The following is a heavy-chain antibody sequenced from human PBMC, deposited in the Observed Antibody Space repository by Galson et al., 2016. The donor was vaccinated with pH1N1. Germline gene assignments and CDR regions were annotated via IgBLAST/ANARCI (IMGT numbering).Heavy chain of an antibody. CDR2: ISWNSGSI. Sequence: SLRLSCAASGFTFDDYAMHWVRQAPGKGLEWVSGISWNSGSIGYADSVKGRFTISRDDSKNTLYLQMNSLRAEDTAVYYCGRQQQLAPGAFGYWGQGTLVTVSS. CDR1: GFTFDDYA. V-gene: IGHV3-9*01. CDR3: GRQQQLAPGAFGY. D-gene: IGHD6-13*01. J-gene: IGHJ4*02.